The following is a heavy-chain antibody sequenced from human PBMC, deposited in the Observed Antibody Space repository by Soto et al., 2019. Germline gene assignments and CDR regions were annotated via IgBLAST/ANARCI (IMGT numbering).Heavy chain of an antibody. V-gene: IGHV1-18*01. Sequence: ASVKVSYKASGYTFTSYGISWVRQAPGQGLEWMGWISAYNGNTNYAQKLQGRVTMTTDTSTSTAYMELRSLRSDDTAVYYCARVGIIAVAGTRWFDPWGQGTLVTVSS. J-gene: IGHJ5*02. CDR2: ISAYNGNT. CDR1: GYTFTSYG. D-gene: IGHD6-19*01. CDR3: ARVGIIAVAGTRWFDP.